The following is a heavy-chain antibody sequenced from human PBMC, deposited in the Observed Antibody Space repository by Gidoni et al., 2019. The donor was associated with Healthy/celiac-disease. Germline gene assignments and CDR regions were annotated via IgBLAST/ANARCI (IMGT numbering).Heavy chain of an antibody. D-gene: IGHD3-22*01. CDR2: ISSSSSYI. J-gene: IGHJ4*02. V-gene: IGHV3-21*01. Sequence: EVQLVESGAGLLKPGGSLRLSCAASGFTSSSDSMTWVRQAPGTRLEWVSSISSSSSYIYYAASVKGRCTISRDNAKNTLYLQMNNLRAEDTAVYYCARDRWHDSSGYYFDYWGQGTLVTVSS. CDR1: GFTSSSDS. CDR3: ARDRWHDSSGYYFDY.